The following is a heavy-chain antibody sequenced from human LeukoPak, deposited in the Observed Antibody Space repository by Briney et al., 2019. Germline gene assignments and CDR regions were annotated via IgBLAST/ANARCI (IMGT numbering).Heavy chain of an antibody. V-gene: IGHV3-21*01. J-gene: IGHJ4*02. CDR1: RFTFSSYS. Sequence: GGSLRLSCAASRFTFSSYSMNWVRQAPGKGLEWVSSISSSGNYIYYADSVKGRFTISRGNAKNSLYLQMNSLRAEDTAVYYCARDSIQQQLVLEDRGYPYYFEHWGQGTLVTVSS. D-gene: IGHD6-13*01. CDR3: ARDSIQQQLVLEDRGYPYYFEH. CDR2: ISSSGNYI.